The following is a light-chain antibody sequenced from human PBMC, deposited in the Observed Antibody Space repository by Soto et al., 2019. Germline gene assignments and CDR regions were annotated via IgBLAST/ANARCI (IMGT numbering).Light chain of an antibody. Sequence: EVVLTQSPATLTLSPGERATLSCRASHSLSKFLAWYQQKPGQAPRLLIYDASNRATGIPARFSGSGSGTDFTLTISSLEPEDFAVYYCQQRSNWYTFGQGTKLEIK. J-gene: IGKJ2*01. V-gene: IGKV3-11*01. CDR3: QQRSNWYT. CDR1: HSLSKF. CDR2: DAS.